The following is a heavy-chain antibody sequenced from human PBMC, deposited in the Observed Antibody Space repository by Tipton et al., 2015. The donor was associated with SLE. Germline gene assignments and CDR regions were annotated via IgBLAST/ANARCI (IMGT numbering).Heavy chain of an antibody. Sequence: TLSLTCTVSGGSISSHYWSWIRQPPGKGLEWNGYIYYSGSTNYNPSLKSRVTISVDTSKNQFSLKLSSVTAADTAVDYCARDRDYYDSSGYNNWFDPWGQGTLVTVSS. V-gene: IGHV4-59*11. D-gene: IGHD3-22*01. CDR2: IYYSGST. CDR1: GGSISSHY. CDR3: ARDRDYYDSSGYNNWFDP. J-gene: IGHJ5*02.